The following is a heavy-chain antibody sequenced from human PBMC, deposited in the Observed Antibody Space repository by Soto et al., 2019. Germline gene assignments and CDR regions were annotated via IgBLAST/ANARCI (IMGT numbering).Heavy chain of an antibody. CDR3: SKLFSRYFDS. D-gene: IGHD2-21*01. CDR1: GFTFEDYS. V-gene: IGHV3-9*01. CDR2: ISWNISAI. Sequence: QLVESGGGVVQPGGSLRLSCAASGFTFEDYSMHWVRQVPGKGLEWVSGISWNISAIGYADAVKGRFTISRNHAKNSLYLQMASLRAQDTSLYFCSKLFSRYFDSWGQGVLVTLSA. J-gene: IGHJ4*02.